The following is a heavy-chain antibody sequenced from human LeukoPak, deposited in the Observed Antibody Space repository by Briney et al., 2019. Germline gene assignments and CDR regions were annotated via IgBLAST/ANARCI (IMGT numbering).Heavy chain of an antibody. J-gene: IGHJ3*01. D-gene: IGHD3-22*01. Sequence: ASVKVSCKASGYSFTTYGIAWVRQAPGQGLEWMGWVSPYNGNTNYAQHLQGRVTMTTDTSTTTAYMELRSLRSDDTAIYYCAREWGHYYDAWGQGTMVTVSS. CDR1: GYSFTTYG. CDR3: AREWGHYYDA. V-gene: IGHV1-18*01. CDR2: VSPYNGNT.